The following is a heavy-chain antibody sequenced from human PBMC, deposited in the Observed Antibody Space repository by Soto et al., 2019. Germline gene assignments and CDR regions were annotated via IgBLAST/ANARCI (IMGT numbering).Heavy chain of an antibody. CDR2: IDGSSKTI. V-gene: IGHV3-48*02. J-gene: IGHJ5*02. CDR3: ARGGVCSILGVA. D-gene: IGHD3-16*01. CDR1: GFTFSGYS. Sequence: GGSLSLSCAASGFTFSGYSMNWVRQAPGKGLEWLAYIDGSSKTIYYAVSVRGRFIISRENAKNSFYLQMNSLRDEDTAVYYCARGGVCSILGVAWGQGNMVTV.